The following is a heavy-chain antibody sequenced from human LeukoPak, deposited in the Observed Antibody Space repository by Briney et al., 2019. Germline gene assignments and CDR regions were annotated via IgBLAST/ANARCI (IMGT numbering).Heavy chain of an antibody. J-gene: IGHJ4*02. Sequence: GGSLRLSCAASGFTFSNYGMHWVRLPPGKGLDWVAFIWSGGSETYYADSVKDRFTISRDNSKNTLFLQMNSLRTEDTAVYYCAKSGGNNDFNYWGQGTLVTVSS. CDR2: IWSGGSET. V-gene: IGHV3-30*02. D-gene: IGHD1-1*01. CDR1: GFTFSNYG. CDR3: AKSGGNNDFNY.